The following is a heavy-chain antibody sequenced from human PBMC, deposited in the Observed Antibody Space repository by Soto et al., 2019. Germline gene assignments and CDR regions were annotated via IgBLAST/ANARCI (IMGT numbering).Heavy chain of an antibody. J-gene: IGHJ6*02. V-gene: IGHV3-30-3*01. D-gene: IGHD2-2*01. Sequence: GGSLRLSCAASGFTFSSYAMHWVRQAPGKGLEWVAVISYDGSNKYYADSVKGRFTISRDNSKNTLYLQMNSLRAEDTAVYYCAAVYQPHEPYYYYGMDVWGQGTTVTVSS. CDR2: ISYDGSNK. CDR3: AAVYQPHEPYYYYGMDV. CDR1: GFTFSSYA.